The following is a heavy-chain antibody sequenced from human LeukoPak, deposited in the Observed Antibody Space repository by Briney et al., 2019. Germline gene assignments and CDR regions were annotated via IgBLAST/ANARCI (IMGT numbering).Heavy chain of an antibody. CDR2: IRSSSYT. J-gene: IGHJ5*02. D-gene: IGHD3-22*01. CDR1: GFTFSDYY. V-gene: IGHV3-11*06. CDR3: ARDYYDSSGYYLGDP. Sequence: GGSLRLSCAASGFTFSDYYMIWIRQAPGKGLEWVSYIRSSSYTNYADSVKGRFTISRDNAKNSLYLQMKSLRAEDTAVYYCARDYYDSSGYYLGDPWGQGTLVTVSS.